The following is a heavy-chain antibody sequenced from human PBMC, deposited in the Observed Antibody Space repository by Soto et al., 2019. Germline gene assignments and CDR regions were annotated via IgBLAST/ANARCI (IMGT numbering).Heavy chain of an antibody. CDR3: ATLARMWRDY. V-gene: IGHV3-11*01. Sequence: PGGSLRLSCAASGLTFRDYSMFWIRQAPGEGLEWISYISPSGDTIYYADSVKGRFTISRDNAKNSLYLQMNSLRAEDTALYYCATLARMWRDYWGQGALVTVSS. CDR1: GLTFRDYS. CDR2: ISPSGDTI. J-gene: IGHJ4*02. D-gene: IGHD2-21*01.